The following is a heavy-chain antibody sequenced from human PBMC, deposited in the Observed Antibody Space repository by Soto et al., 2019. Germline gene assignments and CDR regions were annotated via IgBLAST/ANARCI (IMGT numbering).Heavy chain of an antibody. CDR1: GGSRSRGDYY. Sequence: SETLSLTCTVSGGSRSRGDYYRSWIRQTPGKGLEWIGYISYRGGVLYNPSLKGRVTMSVDTSRNQFSLMLNSVTAADTAVYYCTRLYGSSWPDHWAQGTLVTGSS. D-gene: IGHD6-13*01. CDR2: ISYRGGV. J-gene: IGHJ4*02. CDR3: TRLYGSSWPDH. V-gene: IGHV4-61*08.